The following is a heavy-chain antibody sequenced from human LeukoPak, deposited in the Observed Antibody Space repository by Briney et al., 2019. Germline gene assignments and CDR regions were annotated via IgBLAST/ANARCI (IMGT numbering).Heavy chain of an antibody. J-gene: IGHJ5*02. CDR1: GGSFSSGGYS. D-gene: IGHD3-10*01. Sequence: SQTPSLTCAVSGGSFSSGGYSWGWIRQPPGKGLEWIGYIYHSGSTYYNPSLKSRVTISVDRSKNQFSLKLSSVTAADTAVYYCARYYYGSGSYNSVDWFDPWGQGTLVTVSS. CDR3: ARYYYGSGSYNSVDWFDP. CDR2: IYHSGST. V-gene: IGHV4-30-2*01.